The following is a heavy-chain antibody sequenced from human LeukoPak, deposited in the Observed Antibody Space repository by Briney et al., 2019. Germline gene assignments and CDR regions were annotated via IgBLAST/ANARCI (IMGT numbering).Heavy chain of an antibody. CDR1: GFTVSSNS. CDR3: ARGPETLDYGSGSREHGAFDI. J-gene: IGHJ3*02. V-gene: IGHV3-53*01. D-gene: IGHD3-10*01. Sequence: QPGGSLRLSCTVSGFTVSSNSMSWVRQAPGKGLEWVSFIYSDNTHYSDSVKGRFTISRDNAKNSLYLQMNSLRAEDTAVYYCARGPETLDYGSGSREHGAFDIWGQGTMVTVSS. CDR2: IYSDNT.